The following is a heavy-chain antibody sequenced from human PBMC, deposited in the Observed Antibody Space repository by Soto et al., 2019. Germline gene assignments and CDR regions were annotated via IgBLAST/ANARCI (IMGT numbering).Heavy chain of an antibody. V-gene: IGHV4-30-2*01. CDR3: ATETYYYDSSGYPSRYYGMDV. J-gene: IGHJ6*02. CDR2: IYHSGST. D-gene: IGHD3-22*01. CDR1: GGSIRSGGYS. Sequence: SETLSLTCAVSGGSIRSGGYSWSWIRQPPGKGLEWIGYIYHSGSTYYNPSLKSRVTISVDRSKNQFSLKLSSVTAADTAVYYCATETYYYDSSGYPSRYYGMDVWGQGTTVT.